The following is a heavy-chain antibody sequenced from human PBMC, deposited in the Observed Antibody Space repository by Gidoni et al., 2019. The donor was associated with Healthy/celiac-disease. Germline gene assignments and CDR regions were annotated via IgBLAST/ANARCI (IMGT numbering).Heavy chain of an antibody. D-gene: IGHD4-17*01. Sequence: QVQLQESGPGLVKPSETLSLTCTVSGGPISSYYWSWIRQPPGKGLEWIGYIYYSGSTNYNPSLKSRVTISVDTSKNQFSLKLSSVSAADTAVYYCARAVTRDYYGMDVWGQGTTVTVSS. CDR1: GGPISSYY. CDR3: ARAVTRDYYGMDV. J-gene: IGHJ6*02. V-gene: IGHV4-59*01. CDR2: IYYSGST.